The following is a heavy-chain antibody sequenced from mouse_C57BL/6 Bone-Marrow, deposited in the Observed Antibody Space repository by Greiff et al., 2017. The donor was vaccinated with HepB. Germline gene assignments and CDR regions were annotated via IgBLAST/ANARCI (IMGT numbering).Heavy chain of an antibody. V-gene: IGHV14-1*01. D-gene: IGHD1-1*01. J-gene: IGHJ3*01. CDR2: IDPEDGDT. CDR3: TTECSNTWFAY. CDR1: GFNIKHYY. Sequence: EVKLMESGAELVRPGASVKLSCTASGFNIKHYYMHWVKQRPEQGLEWIGRIDPEDGDTEYAPKFQGKATMTADTSSNTAYLQLSSLTSEDTAVYYCTTECSNTWFAYWGQGTLVTVSA.